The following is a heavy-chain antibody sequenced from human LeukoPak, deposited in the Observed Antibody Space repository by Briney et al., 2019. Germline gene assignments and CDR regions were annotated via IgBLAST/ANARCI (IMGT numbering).Heavy chain of an antibody. CDR3: ASSRFSSGWFLDF. Sequence: PSETLSLTCTVSGGSISSSGYYWGWIRQPPGRGLEWIGTISYSGTTYYDPSLKSRVTISVATSKNQFSLRLSSVTAADTAVYYCASSRFSSGWFLDFWGQGTLVTVSS. J-gene: IGHJ4*02. CDR2: ISYSGTT. D-gene: IGHD6-13*01. V-gene: IGHV4-39*01. CDR1: GGSISSSGYY.